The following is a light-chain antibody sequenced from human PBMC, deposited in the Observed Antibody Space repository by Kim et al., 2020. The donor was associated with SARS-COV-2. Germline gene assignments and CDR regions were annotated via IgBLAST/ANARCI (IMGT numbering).Light chain of an antibody. J-gene: IGKJ1*01. Sequence: SASIGERVTITCRASRNLASWVAWYQQKPGEAPRLLIYKASNLKSGVPSRFSGSGSGTEFTLTTDSLQADDLATYYCQQYRSYPWTFGQGTKLEI. CDR3: QQYRSYPWT. CDR1: RNLASW. CDR2: KAS. V-gene: IGKV1-5*03.